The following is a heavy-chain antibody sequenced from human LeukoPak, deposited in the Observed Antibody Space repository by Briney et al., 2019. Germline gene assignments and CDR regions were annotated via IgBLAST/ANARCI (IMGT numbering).Heavy chain of an antibody. CDR2: IYYSGTT. D-gene: IGHD3-10*01. J-gene: IGHJ4*02. CDR3: ARFGAYYFDY. Sequence: SETLSLTCTVSGGSVSGYYWSWIRQPPGKGLEWIGYIYYSGTTNYNPSLKSRVTMSVDTSKNRFSLKVSSVTAADTAVYYCARFGAYYFDYWGQGTLVTVSS. CDR1: GGSVSGYY. V-gene: IGHV4-59*02.